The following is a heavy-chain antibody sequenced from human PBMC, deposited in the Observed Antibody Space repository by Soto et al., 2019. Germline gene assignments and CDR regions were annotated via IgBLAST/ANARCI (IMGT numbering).Heavy chain of an antibody. Sequence: QVHLVQSGAEVKKPGASVKVSCKGSGYAFTSYGMTWVRQAPGQGLEWMAWISAHNGNTNYAQKIQGRVTVTSDTSTSTAYMKLRSLGSDDTAVYYWARGRYGDYWGQGALVTVSS. J-gene: IGHJ4*02. D-gene: IGHD1-1*01. CDR3: ARGRYGDY. CDR1: GYAFTSYG. V-gene: IGHV1-18*01. CDR2: ISAHNGNT.